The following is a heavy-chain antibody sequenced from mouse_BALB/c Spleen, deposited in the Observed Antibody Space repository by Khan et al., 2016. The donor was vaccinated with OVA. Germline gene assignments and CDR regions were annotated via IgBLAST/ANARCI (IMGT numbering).Heavy chain of an antibody. V-gene: IGHV1-20*02. CDR2: INPHIGET. CDR1: GFSFTGYF. CDR3: TRIYRSDFDY. D-gene: IGHD1-1*01. Sequence: EVQLQQSGPELVRPGASVKISCTASGFSFTGYFMNWVMQSHGKSLEWIGRINPHIGETFYNQRFKVKATLTVDESSSTAHMELRSLASEDSAVYYCTRIYRSDFDYWGQGTTLTVSS. J-gene: IGHJ2*01.